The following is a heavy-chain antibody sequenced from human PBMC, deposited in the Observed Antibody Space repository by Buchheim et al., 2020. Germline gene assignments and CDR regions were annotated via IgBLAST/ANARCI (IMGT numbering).Heavy chain of an antibody. CDR2: ISSRSRTI. D-gene: IGHD3-10*01. CDR1: GFTFSSYE. Sequence: EVQLVESGGGLAQPGGSLRLSCAASGFTFSSYEMNWVRQAPGKGLEWVSYISSRSRTIYYADSVKGRFTISRDNAKNSLYLQMNSLRAGDTAVYYCARGGSMVRGAPPDYWGQGTL. J-gene: IGHJ4*02. CDR3: ARGGSMVRGAPPDY. V-gene: IGHV3-48*03.